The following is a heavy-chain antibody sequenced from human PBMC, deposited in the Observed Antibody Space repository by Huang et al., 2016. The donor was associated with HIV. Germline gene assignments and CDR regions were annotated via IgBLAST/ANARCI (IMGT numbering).Heavy chain of an antibody. CDR2: INPCDGNT. CDR1: GYSFTTYA. V-gene: IGHV1-3*01. J-gene: IGHJ4*02. Sequence: QVQLVQSGAEVKKPGASVKVSCKASGYSFTTYALHWGRHAPGHRLEGMGVINPCDGNTNYSQKFQGRVTITRDTSASTVYMEVSSLTFEDTAVYYCAREFVIFGAPLWPAYWGQGTLISVSS. D-gene: IGHD2-21*01. CDR3: AREFVIFGAPLWPAY.